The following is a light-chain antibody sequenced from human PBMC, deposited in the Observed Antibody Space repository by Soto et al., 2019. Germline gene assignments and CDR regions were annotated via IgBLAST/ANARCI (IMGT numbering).Light chain of an antibody. CDR2: EGA. V-gene: IGLV2-8*01. CDR3: SSYTSSSTLYV. J-gene: IGLJ1*01. CDR1: KNDMGVYDF. Sequence: QSVLAQPASTSGCTGQSVTISYTGTKNDMGVYDFASWHQQHPGTAPRLSICEGAQGPAGGPDRFSGSKSGNTASLSVSPLQAADEAAYYSSSYTSSSTLYVFGTGTTVTVL.